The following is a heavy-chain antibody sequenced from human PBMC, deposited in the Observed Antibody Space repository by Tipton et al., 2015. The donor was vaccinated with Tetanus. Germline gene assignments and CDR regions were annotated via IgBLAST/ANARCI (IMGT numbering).Heavy chain of an antibody. D-gene: IGHD2-15*01. CDR2: IYSGGGGT. CDR3: AKEFQRARIRFFDS. Sequence: SLRLSCAASGFTLSNLWMRWVRQAPGKGLEWVSVIYSGGGGTYYADSVKGRFTISRDNSKNTLYLQMNSLRPEDTAVYYCAKEFQRARIRFFDSWGQGSQVTASS. V-gene: IGHV3-23*03. CDR1: GFTLSNLW. J-gene: IGHJ4*02.